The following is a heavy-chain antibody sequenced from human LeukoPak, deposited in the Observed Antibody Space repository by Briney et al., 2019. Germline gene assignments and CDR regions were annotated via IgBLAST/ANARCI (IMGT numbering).Heavy chain of an antibody. J-gene: IGHJ6*02. Sequence: GGSLRLSCAASGFTFSSYWMHWVRQAPGKGLVWVSRINSDGSSTSYADSVKGRFTISRDNAKNTLFLQMNSLRAEDTAVYYCVRGTLEREDYYGMDVWGQGTTVTVSS. V-gene: IGHV3-74*01. CDR1: GFTFSSYW. CDR2: INSDGSST. CDR3: VRGTLEREDYYGMDV. D-gene: IGHD1-1*01.